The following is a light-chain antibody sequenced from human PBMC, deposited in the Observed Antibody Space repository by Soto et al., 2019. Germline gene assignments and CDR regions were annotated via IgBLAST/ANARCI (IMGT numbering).Light chain of an antibody. CDR1: QSVSSDY. V-gene: IGKV3-20*01. J-gene: IGKJ4*01. CDR2: GAS. Sequence: EIVLTQSPGTLSLSPGERATLSCRASQSVSSDYLSWYQQKPGQPPRLLIYGASYRATGIPDRFSGGGSGTDFTLTISRLSAEDFAVYYCQQYGSTPPVTFGGGTKVEIK. CDR3: QQYGSTPPVT.